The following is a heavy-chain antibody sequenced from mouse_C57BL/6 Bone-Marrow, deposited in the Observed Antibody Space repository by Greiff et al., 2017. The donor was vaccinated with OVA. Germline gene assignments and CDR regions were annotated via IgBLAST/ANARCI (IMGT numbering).Heavy chain of an antibody. Sequence: QVQLKESGAELARPGASVKLSCKASGYTFTSYGISWVKQRTGQGLEWIGEIYPRSGNTYYNEKFKGKATLTADKSSSTAYMELRSLTSEDSAVYFCAREELDYGSSSFDYWGQGTTLTVSS. V-gene: IGHV1-81*01. CDR3: AREELDYGSSSFDY. CDR1: GYTFTSYG. D-gene: IGHD1-1*01. J-gene: IGHJ2*01. CDR2: IYPRSGNT.